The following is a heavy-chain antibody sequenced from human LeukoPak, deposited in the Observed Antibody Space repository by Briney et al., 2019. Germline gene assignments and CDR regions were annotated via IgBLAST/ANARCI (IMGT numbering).Heavy chain of an antibody. D-gene: IGHD6-13*01. CDR3: ARVRAAAGFYYGMDV. CDR2: ISSSSSYI. Sequence: GGSLRLFCAASGFIFGSYGINWVRQAPGKGLEWVSSISSSSSYIFYADSVKGRFTISRDNAKNSLYLQMNSLRAEDTALYYCARVRAAAGFYYGMDVWGQGTTVTVSS. CDR1: GFIFGSYG. V-gene: IGHV3-21*01. J-gene: IGHJ6*02.